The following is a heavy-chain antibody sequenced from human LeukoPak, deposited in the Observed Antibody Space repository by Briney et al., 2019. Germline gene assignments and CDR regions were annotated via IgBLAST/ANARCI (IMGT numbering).Heavy chain of an antibody. CDR3: ARGRLRGYSYGLHY. V-gene: IGHV1-8*03. CDR1: GYTFTGYY. CDR2: INPNSGNT. D-gene: IGHD5-18*01. J-gene: IGHJ4*02. Sequence: GASVKVSCKASGYTFTGYYMHWVRQAPGQGLEWMGWINPNSGNTGYAQKFQGRVTITRNTSISTAYMELSSLGSEDTAVYYCARGRLRGYSYGLHYWGQGTLVTVSS.